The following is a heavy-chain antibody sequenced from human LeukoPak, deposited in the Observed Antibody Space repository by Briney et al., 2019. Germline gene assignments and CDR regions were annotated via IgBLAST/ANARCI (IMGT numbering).Heavy chain of an antibody. V-gene: IGHV3-73*01. Sequence: GGSLRLSCAASGFTFSGSAMHWVRQASGKGLEWVGRIRSKANSYATAYAASVKGRFTISRDDSKNTAYLQMNSLKTEDTAVYYCTRHAMYSGSSRISAFDVWGQGTMVTVSS. CDR1: GFTFSGSA. CDR3: TRHAMYSGSSRISAFDV. CDR2: IRSKANSYAT. J-gene: IGHJ3*01. D-gene: IGHD1-26*01.